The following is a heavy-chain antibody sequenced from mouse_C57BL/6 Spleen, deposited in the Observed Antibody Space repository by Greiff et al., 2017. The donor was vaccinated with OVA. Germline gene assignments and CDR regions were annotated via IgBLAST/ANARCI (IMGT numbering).Heavy chain of an antibody. CDR2: ISYDGSN. V-gene: IGHV3-6*01. Sequence: EVKLMESGPGLVKPSQSLSLTCSVTGYSITSGYYWNWIRQFPGNKLEWMGYISYDGSNNYNPSLKNRISITRDTSENPYFQKLNTVTTDVTAAYYCARGGTYSSSNGDYWGQGTTLTVAS. D-gene: IGHD1-1*01. CDR3: ARGGTYSSSNGDY. CDR1: GYSITSGYY. J-gene: IGHJ2*01.